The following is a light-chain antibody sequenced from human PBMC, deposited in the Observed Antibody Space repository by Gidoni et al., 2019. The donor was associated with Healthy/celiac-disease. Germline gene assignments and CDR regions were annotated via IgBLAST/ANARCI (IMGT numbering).Light chain of an antibody. CDR2: GAS. CDR3: HQYNNWPPWT. CDR1: QSVSSN. V-gene: IGKV3-15*01. J-gene: IGKJ1*01. Sequence: IVMTQSPATLSVSPGESATLSSRASQSVSSNLALFQQKPGQAARLLIHGASTRATGIPARFSGSRSGTKFTLTISSLQYEDFAVYYCHQYNNWPPWTFGQGTKVEIK.